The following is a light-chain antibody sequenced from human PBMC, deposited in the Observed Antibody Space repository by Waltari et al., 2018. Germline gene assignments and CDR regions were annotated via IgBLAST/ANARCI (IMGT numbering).Light chain of an antibody. V-gene: IGKV3-11*01. Sequence: IVLTQPPATLSLSPGERATPSCRASQSISNYLAWYQQKPGQAPRLLISDASNRATGIPTRFSGSGSGTDFALTISSLEPEDFAVYYCQQRYSWPLTFGGGTKVEIK. CDR1: QSISNY. CDR2: DAS. J-gene: IGKJ4*01. CDR3: QQRYSWPLT.